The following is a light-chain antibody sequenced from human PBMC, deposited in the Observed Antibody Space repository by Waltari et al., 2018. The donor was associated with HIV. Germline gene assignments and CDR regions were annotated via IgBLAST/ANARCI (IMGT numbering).Light chain of an antibody. CDR2: SDN. CDR3: AAWDDSLNGVL. Sequence: QSVLTQPPSASGTPGQRVTIPCSGSSSTIPGKPVNWYQQLPGTAPKLLIYSDNRRPSGVPDRFSGSKSGTSASLAISGLQSEDEADYYCAAWDDSLNGVLFGGGTKLTVL. J-gene: IGLJ2*01. V-gene: IGLV1-44*01. CDR1: SSTIPGKP.